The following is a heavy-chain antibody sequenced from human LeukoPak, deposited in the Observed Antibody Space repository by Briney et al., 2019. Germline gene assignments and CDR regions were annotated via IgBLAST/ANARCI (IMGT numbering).Heavy chain of an antibody. V-gene: IGHV3-23*01. CDR1: GFTFSSYA. CDR2: ISGSGGST. CDR3: AKPYNSSWYSFDY. D-gene: IGHD6-13*01. J-gene: IGHJ4*02. Sequence: AGSLRLSCAASGFTFSSYAMSWVRQAPGKGLEWVSAISGSGGSTYYADSVKGRFTISRDNSKNTLYLQMNSLRAEDTAVYYCAKPYNSSWYSFDYWGQGTLVTVSS.